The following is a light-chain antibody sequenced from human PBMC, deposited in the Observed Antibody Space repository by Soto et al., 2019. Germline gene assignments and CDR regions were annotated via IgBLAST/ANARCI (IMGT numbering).Light chain of an antibody. V-gene: IGLV2-8*01. CDR1: SSDVGGYNY. J-gene: IGLJ1*01. CDR2: DVS. Sequence: QSVLTQPPSASGSPGQSVTISCTGTSSDVGGYNYVPWYQQHPGKAPKLMIYDVSKRPSGVPDRFSGSKSGNTASLTISGLQAEDEADYYCCSYAGNYYVFGTGTKVTVL. CDR3: CSYAGNYYV.